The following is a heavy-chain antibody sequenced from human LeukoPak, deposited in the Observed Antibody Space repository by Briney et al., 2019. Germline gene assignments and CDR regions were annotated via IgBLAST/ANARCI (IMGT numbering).Heavy chain of an antibody. CDR3: ATYDVDTAMVTWDY. J-gene: IGHJ4*02. CDR1: GYTFTSYG. CDR2: ISAYNGNT. Sequence: AASVKVSCKASGYTFTSYGISWVRQAPGQGLEWMGWISAYNGNTNYAQKLQGRVTMTTDTSTSTAYMELRSLRSDDTAVYYCATYDVDTAMVTWDYWGQGTLVTVSS. V-gene: IGHV1-18*01. D-gene: IGHD5-18*01.